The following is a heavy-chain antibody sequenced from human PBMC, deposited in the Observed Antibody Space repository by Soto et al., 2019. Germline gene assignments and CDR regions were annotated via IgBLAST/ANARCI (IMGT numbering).Heavy chain of an antibody. D-gene: IGHD1-26*01. J-gene: IGHJ4*02. V-gene: IGHV4-28*01. CDR2: IYYSGTT. CDR3: ARREIQGPIDY. CDR1: GYSISSSNW. Sequence: QVQLQESGPGLVKPSDTLSLTCAVSGYSISSSNWWGWIRQPPGKGLEWIGYIYYSGTTYYNPSLKSRVTMSVDTSKKQLSLKLISVTAVDTAVYYCARREIQGPIDYWGQGTLVTVSS.